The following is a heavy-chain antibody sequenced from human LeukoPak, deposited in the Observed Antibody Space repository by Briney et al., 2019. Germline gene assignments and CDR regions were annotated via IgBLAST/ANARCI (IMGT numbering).Heavy chain of an antibody. CDR3: AKGGTDYDSSGYYPHRVAFDI. Sequence: GGSLRLSCAASGFTFDDYAMHWVRQAPGKGLEWVSGISWNSGSIGYADSVKGRFTISRDNAKNSLYLQMNSLRAEDMALYYCAKGGTDYDSSGYYPHRVAFDIWGQGTMVTVSS. J-gene: IGHJ3*02. V-gene: IGHV3-9*03. CDR1: GFTFDDYA. D-gene: IGHD3-22*01. CDR2: ISWNSGSI.